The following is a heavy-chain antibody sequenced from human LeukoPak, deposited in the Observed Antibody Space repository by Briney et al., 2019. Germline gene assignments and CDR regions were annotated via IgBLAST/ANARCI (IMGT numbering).Heavy chain of an antibody. CDR2: ISGSGTTI. Sequence: GGSLRLSCAASGFTFSSYSMNWVRQAPGKGLEWISYISGSGTTIYYADSVKGRFTISRDNAKNSLYLQMNSLRAEDTAVYYCARDGSGYYWGQGTLVTVSS. CDR3: ARDGSGYY. CDR1: GFTFSSYS. D-gene: IGHD3-22*01. J-gene: IGHJ4*02. V-gene: IGHV3-48*04.